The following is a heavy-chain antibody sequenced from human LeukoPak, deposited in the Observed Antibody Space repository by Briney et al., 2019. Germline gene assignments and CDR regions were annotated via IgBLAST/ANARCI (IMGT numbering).Heavy chain of an antibody. Sequence: GGSLRLSCAASGFTFSSYGMHWVRQAPGKGLEWVAVIWYDGSNKYYADSVQGRFTISRDNSKNTLYLQMNSLRAEDTAVYYCARERNSMIVVDPAFDIWGQGTMVTVSS. D-gene: IGHD3-22*01. CDR2: IWYDGSNK. CDR3: ARERNSMIVVDPAFDI. CDR1: GFTFSSYG. J-gene: IGHJ3*02. V-gene: IGHV3-33*01.